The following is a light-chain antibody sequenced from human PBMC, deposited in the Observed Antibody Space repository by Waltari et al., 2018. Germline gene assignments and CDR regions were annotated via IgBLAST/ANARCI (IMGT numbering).Light chain of an antibody. Sequence: DIQMTQSSSSLSASVGDRVTITCRASQSISSYLNLYQQKPGNAPKLLIYAASSLQSGVPSRFSGSGSGTDFTLTISSLQPEDFATYYCQQSYSTPPLTFGGGTKVEIK. J-gene: IGKJ4*01. CDR3: QQSYSTPPLT. V-gene: IGKV1-39*01. CDR2: AAS. CDR1: QSISSY.